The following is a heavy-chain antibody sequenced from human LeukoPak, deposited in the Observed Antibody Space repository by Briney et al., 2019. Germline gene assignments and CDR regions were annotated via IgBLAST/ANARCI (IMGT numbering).Heavy chain of an antibody. Sequence: ASVKVSCKASGYTFTGYYMHWVRQAPGQGLEWMGWINPNSAGTNYAQKFQGRVTMTRDTSNSTASMELSRLRSDDTAVYYCARALYGGGGFDYWGQGTLVTVSS. V-gene: IGHV1-2*02. CDR3: ARALYGGGGFDY. J-gene: IGHJ4*02. CDR2: INPNSAGT. CDR1: GYTFTGYY. D-gene: IGHD4-23*01.